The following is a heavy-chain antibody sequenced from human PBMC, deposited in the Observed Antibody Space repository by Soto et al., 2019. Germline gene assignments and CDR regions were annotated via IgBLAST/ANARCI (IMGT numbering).Heavy chain of an antibody. Sequence: GGSLRLSCAASGLIFSSYAMHWVRQAPGKGLEWVAVISFDGSYKYYADSVKGRFTISRDNSKNTLCLQMNSLRAEDTAVYYCPRGYDFWSGYYYPYGMDVCGQATTVTVSS. CDR2: ISFDGSYK. CDR3: PRGYDFWSGYYYPYGMDV. D-gene: IGHD3-3*01. J-gene: IGHJ6*02. V-gene: IGHV3-30-3*01. CDR1: GLIFSSYA.